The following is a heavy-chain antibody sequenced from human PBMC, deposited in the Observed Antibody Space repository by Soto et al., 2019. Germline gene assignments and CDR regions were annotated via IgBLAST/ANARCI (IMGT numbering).Heavy chain of an antibody. CDR2: IYPGDSDT. J-gene: IGHJ4*02. CDR1: GYSFTSYW. D-gene: IGHD6-19*01. V-gene: IGHV5-51*01. CDR3: ARPDWGPGIAVAAPRY. Sequence: XDSLTISCKGSGYSFTSYWIGWVRQMPGKGLEWMGIIYPGDSDTRYSPSFQGQVTISADKSISTAYLQWSSLKASDTAMYYCARPDWGPGIAVAAPRYWGQGTLVTVSS.